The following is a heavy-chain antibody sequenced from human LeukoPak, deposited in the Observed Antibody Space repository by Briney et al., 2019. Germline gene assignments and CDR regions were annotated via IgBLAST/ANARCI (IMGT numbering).Heavy chain of an antibody. Sequence: GGSLRLSCAASGFTFSSYSMNWVRQAPGKGLEWVSYISSSSSTIYYADSVKGRFTISRDNAKNSLYLQMNSLRAEDTAVYYCARADCGGDCYFVDDYWGQGTLVTVS. CDR2: ISSSSSTI. J-gene: IGHJ4*02. D-gene: IGHD2-21*02. CDR1: GFTFSSYS. CDR3: ARADCGGDCYFVDDY. V-gene: IGHV3-48*01.